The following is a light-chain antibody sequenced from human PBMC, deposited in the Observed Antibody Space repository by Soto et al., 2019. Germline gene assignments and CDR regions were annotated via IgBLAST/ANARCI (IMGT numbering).Light chain of an antibody. CDR3: QQRSNWFT. CDR1: QSVSSY. V-gene: IGKV3-11*01. J-gene: IGKJ4*01. Sequence: EIVLTQSTATLSLSPGERATLSCRASQSVSSYLAWYQQKPGQAPRLLIYDASNRATGIPARFSGSGSGTDFTLTISSLEPEDFAVYYCQQRSNWFTFGGGTKVEIK. CDR2: DAS.